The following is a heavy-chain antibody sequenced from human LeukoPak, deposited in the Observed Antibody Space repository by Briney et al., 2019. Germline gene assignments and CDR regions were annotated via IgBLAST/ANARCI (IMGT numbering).Heavy chain of an antibody. Sequence: PGGSLRLSCSASGFSFSSYFMHWVRQAPGKGLEWVAVMSYDGSNKYYADSAKGRFTISRDNSKNTLYLQMNSLRAEDTAVYYCAREDIEVVPAPGYGMDDWGKGTTVTVSS. V-gene: IGHV3-30*03. CDR2: MSYDGSNK. CDR3: AREDIEVVPAPGYGMDD. CDR1: GFSFSSYF. J-gene: IGHJ6*04. D-gene: IGHD2-2*01.